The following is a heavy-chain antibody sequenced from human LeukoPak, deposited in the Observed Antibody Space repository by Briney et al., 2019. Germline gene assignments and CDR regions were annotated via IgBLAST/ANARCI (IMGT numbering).Heavy chain of an antibody. D-gene: IGHD6-19*01. J-gene: IGHJ4*02. Sequence: PGRSLRVSCAGSGFTFSNYGMHWVRQAPGKGLGGGAVISYDGSDKYYADPLQGRSTISRDNSTNTLYLQMNSLGPEDTAVYYCAKDWAVTLRPLHFWGRGPLVTVS. CDR3: AKDWAVTLRPLHF. CDR2: ISYDGSDK. V-gene: IGHV3-30*18. CDR1: GFTFSNYG.